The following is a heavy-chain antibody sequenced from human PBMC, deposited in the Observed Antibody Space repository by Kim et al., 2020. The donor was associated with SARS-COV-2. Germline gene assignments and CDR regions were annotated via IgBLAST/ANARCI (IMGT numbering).Heavy chain of an antibody. CDR1: GGSISSYY. D-gene: IGHD5-12*01. V-gene: IGHV4-59*01. J-gene: IGHJ6*02. Sequence: SETLSLTCTVSGGSISSYYWSWIRQPPGKGLEWIGYIYYSGSTNYNPSLKSRVTISVDTSKNQFSLKLSSVTAADTAVYYFARAPRDIVASTYYYYGMDVWGQGTTVTVSS. CDR3: ARAPRDIVASTYYYYGMDV. CDR2: IYYSGST.